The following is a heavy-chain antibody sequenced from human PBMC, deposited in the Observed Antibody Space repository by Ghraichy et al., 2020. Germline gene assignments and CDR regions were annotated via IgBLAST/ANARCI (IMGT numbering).Heavy chain of an antibody. CDR2: INPDGTST. Sequence: GGSLRLSCVASGFTFSNYWMHWVRQAPGKGLVWVSRINPDGTSTSYADSVMGRFTISRDNAKSTLHLQMNSLRAEDTAVYYCARDSYSRSPQGNNYYYGMDLWGQGTTVTVSS. CDR3: ARDSYSRSPQGNNYYYGMDL. D-gene: IGHD6-6*01. CDR1: GFTFSNYW. V-gene: IGHV3-74*01. J-gene: IGHJ6*02.